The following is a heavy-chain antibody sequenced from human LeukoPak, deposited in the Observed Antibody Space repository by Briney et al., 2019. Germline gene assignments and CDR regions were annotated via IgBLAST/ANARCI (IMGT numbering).Heavy chain of an antibody. CDR3: ARGAVIAVTGTRSFYYAMDV. Sequence: SQTLSLTCAISGDRVSSNSGVCNWISQSPSRGLEWLGRTYYRSRWFNDSALSVKSRITIYPDTSKNQVSLQLNSVTPEDAAVYYCARGAVIAVTGTRSFYYAMDVWGPGNTVTVSS. D-gene: IGHD6-19*01. V-gene: IGHV6-1*01. CDR1: GDRVSSNSGV. CDR2: TYYRSRWFN. J-gene: IGHJ6*02.